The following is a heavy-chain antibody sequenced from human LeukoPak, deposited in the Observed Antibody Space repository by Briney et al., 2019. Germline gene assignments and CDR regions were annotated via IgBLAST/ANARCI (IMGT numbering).Heavy chain of an antibody. CDR1: GFNFGDYA. D-gene: IGHD2-2*03. J-gene: IGHJ4*02. V-gene: IGHV3-23*01. Sequence: GGSLRLSCAASGFNFGDYAMSWVRQAPGKGLEWVSFIRESGGTTYYADSVKGRFTISRDNSKNTVYLQMNSLTAEDTAVYFCAKDGWDYWGRGTLVTVSS. CDR2: IRESGGTT. CDR3: AKDGWDY.